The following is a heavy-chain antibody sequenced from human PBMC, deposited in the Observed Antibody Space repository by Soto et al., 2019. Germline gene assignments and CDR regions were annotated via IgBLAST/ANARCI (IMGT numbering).Heavy chain of an antibody. V-gene: IGHV3-21*01. Sequence: GGSLRLSCAASGFTFSSYSTNWVRQAPGKGLEWVSSISSSSSYIYYADSVKGRFTISRDNAKNSLYLQMNSLRAEDTAVYYCARGITMIVVVPLLYGMDVWGQGTTVTVSS. CDR3: ARGITMIVVVPLLYGMDV. J-gene: IGHJ6*02. CDR2: ISSSSSYI. D-gene: IGHD3-22*01. CDR1: GFTFSSYS.